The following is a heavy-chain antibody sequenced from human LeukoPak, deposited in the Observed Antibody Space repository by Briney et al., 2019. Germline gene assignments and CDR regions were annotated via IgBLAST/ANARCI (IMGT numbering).Heavy chain of an antibody. J-gene: IGHJ4*02. D-gene: IGHD6-13*01. V-gene: IGHV1-3*01. CDR3: ARDQSSSWYYFDY. Sequence: ASVKVSCKASGYTFTSYAMHWVRQAPGQRLEWMGWINAGNGNTKYSQKFQGRVTITRDTSASTAYMELSSLRSEDTAVYYRARDQSSSWYYFDYWGQGTLVTVSS. CDR1: GYTFTSYA. CDR2: INAGNGNT.